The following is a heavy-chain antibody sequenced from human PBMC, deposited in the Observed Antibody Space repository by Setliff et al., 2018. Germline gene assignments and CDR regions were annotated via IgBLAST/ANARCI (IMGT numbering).Heavy chain of an antibody. CDR1: GYTFTSYG. D-gene: IGHD5-12*01. J-gene: IGHJ4*02. CDR2: IIPIFGTA. V-gene: IGHV1-18*01. Sequence: ASVKVSCKASGYTFTSYGISWVRQAPGQGLEWMGGIIPIFGTANYAQKFQGRVTMTADTSTSTAYMELRSLRSDDTAIYYCARNIVPLNWGQGTLVTVSS. CDR3: ARNIVPLN.